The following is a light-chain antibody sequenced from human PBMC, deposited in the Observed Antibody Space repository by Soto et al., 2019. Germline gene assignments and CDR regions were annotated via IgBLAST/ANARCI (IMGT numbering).Light chain of an antibody. V-gene: IGKV1-39*01. CDR1: QGISTY. CDR2: AAS. Sequence: DIQMTQSPSSLSASVGDRLTITCRASQGISTYLNWYQQKPGKAPKLLXYAASSLQSGVPSRFSGSGSETDYTLTISSLQPEDFETYSCQQSYSNTWTFGQGTKVDIK. J-gene: IGKJ1*01. CDR3: QQSYSNTWT.